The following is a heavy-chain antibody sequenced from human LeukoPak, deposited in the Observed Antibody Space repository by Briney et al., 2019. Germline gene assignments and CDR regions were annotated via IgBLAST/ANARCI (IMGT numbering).Heavy chain of an antibody. CDR2: IGSSSSYI. V-gene: IGHV3-21*01. J-gene: IGHJ4*02. D-gene: IGHD3-22*01. CDR1: GGSISSYY. CDR3: ANYYDSSAYGY. Sequence: ETLSLTCTVSGGSISSYYWSWIRQPAGKGLEWVSSIGSSSSYIYYADSVKGRFTISRDNAKNSLYLQMNSLRAEDTAVYYCANYYDSSAYGYWGQGTLVTVSS.